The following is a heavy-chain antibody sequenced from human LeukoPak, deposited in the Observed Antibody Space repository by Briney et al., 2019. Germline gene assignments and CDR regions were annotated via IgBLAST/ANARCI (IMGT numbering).Heavy chain of an antibody. CDR2: ISGYNGNT. D-gene: IGHD6-19*01. V-gene: IGHV1-18*01. Sequence: GASVKVSCXASGYTFTSYGISWVRQAPGQGLEWMGWISGYNGNTNYAQKLQGRVTMTTDTSTSTAYMELKSLRSDDTAVYYCARADIRAIASSGWYGFDYWGPGTLVTVSS. J-gene: IGHJ4*02. CDR3: ARADIRAIASSGWYGFDY. CDR1: GYTFTSYG.